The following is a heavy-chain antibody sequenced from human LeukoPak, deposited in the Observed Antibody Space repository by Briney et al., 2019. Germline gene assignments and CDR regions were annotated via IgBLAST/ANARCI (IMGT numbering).Heavy chain of an antibody. Sequence: RGSRRLSCAASGFTFENYWMSWVRQAPGKGLEWVAHIKEDGSAKYYVDSVRGRFTISRDNAQNSLYLQMNGLRIEDTAVYYCARECGGDCYSDYWGEGSLVTVSS. CDR3: ARECGGDCYSDY. J-gene: IGHJ4*02. CDR1: GFTFENYW. V-gene: IGHV3-7*01. D-gene: IGHD2-21*02. CDR2: IKEDGSAK.